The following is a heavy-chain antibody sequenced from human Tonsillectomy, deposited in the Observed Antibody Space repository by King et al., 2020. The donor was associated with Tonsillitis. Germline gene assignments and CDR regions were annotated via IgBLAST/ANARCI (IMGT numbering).Heavy chain of an antibody. CDR3: ARGHNYGAFDTDY. Sequence: VQLVESGAEVKKPGASVKVSCKASGYTFTGYYMHWVRQAPGQGLEWMGWINPNSGGTNYAQKFQGKVTMTRDTSISTAYMELSRLRSDDTAIYYCARGHNYGAFDTDYWGQGTLVTVSP. CDR1: GYTFTGYY. V-gene: IGHV1-2*02. CDR2: INPNSGGT. J-gene: IGHJ4*02. D-gene: IGHD4-17*01.